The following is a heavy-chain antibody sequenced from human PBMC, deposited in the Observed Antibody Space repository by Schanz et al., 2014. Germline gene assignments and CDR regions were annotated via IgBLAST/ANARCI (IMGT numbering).Heavy chain of an antibody. CDR2: ISHSGGSK. CDR3: AKGMGYCSGGTCYDYYYYGLDV. CDR1: GFTFNSYA. Sequence: EEQLLQSGGGLVQPGGSLRLSCAASGFTFNSYAMTWVRQAPGKGLEWVSSISHSGGSKYYADSVKGRFTISRDNSENTLYLQMNSLSADDTAVFYCAKGMGYCSGGTCYDYYYYGLDVWGQGTTXTVSS. D-gene: IGHD2-15*01. V-gene: IGHV3-23*01. J-gene: IGHJ6*02.